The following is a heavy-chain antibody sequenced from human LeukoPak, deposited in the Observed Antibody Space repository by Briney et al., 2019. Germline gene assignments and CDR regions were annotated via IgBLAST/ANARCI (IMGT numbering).Heavy chain of an antibody. V-gene: IGHV4-59*01. CDR2: IYYSGST. D-gene: IGHD3-10*01. Sequence: SETLSLTCTVSGGSISTYYWSWIRQPPGKGLEWIGYIYYSGSTYYNPSLKSRATISVDTSKNQFSLKLSSVTAADTAVYYCAREGLNMVRGVIPKEAWGWFDPWGQGTLVTVSS. J-gene: IGHJ5*02. CDR1: GGSISTYY. CDR3: AREGLNMVRGVIPKEAWGWFDP.